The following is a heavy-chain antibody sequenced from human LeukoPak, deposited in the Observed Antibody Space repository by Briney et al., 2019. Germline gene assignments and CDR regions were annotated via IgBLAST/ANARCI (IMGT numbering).Heavy chain of an antibody. J-gene: IGHJ4*02. CDR1: GYTFTSYY. CDR3: ARAVVSSGSNGAPSHY. V-gene: IGHV1-46*01. D-gene: IGHD3-22*01. CDR2: INPSGGST. Sequence: ASVKVSCKASGYTFTSYYMHLVRQAPGQGLEWMGIINPSGGSTSYAQKFQGRVTMTRDTSTSTVYMELSSLRFEDTAVYYCARAVVSSGSNGAPSHYWGQGTLVTVSS.